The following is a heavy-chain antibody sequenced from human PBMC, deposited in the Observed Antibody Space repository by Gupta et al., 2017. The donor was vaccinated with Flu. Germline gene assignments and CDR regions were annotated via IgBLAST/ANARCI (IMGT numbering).Heavy chain of an antibody. J-gene: IGHJ6*02. CDR2: NSNTGNTK. CDR3: AREVLPVSNYCGLDI. D-gene: IGHD2-2*01. V-gene: IGHV3-11*01. Sequence: VQLVESGEGLAEPEGSLRLSCAASGFRFSDYYISWIPQAPGKGLEWVSYNSNTGNTKYHAGSGRSRFTIYRDNAKNALYLQMNSLRAEDTAVYYCAREVLPVSNYCGLDIWGQGTTVTGSS. CDR1: GFRFSDYY.